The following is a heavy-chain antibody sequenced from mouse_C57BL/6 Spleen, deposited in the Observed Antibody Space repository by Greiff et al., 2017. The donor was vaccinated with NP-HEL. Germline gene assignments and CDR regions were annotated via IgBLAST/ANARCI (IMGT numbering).Heavy chain of an antibody. Sequence: VQLQQPGAELVKPGASVKLSCKASGYTFTSYWMHWVKQRPGQGLEWIGMIHPNSGSTNYNEKFKSKATLTVDKSSSTAYMQLSSLTSEDSAVYYCARSAYYEGLFDYWGQGTTLTVSS. CDR2: IHPNSGST. D-gene: IGHD1-1*01. CDR3: ARSAYYEGLFDY. J-gene: IGHJ2*01. V-gene: IGHV1-64*01. CDR1: GYTFTSYW.